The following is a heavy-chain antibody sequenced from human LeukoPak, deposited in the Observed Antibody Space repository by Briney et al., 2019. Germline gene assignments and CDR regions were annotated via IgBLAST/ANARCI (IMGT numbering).Heavy chain of an antibody. J-gene: IGHJ4*02. CDR2: IYYSGNT. CDR1: GFTFSSYS. Sequence: GSLRLSCAASGFTFSSYSMNWVRQAPGKGLEWIGYIYYSGNTNYNPSLKSRVTISVDTSKNQFSLKLSSVTAADTAVYYCASGWLPHYFDYWGQGTLVTVSS. D-gene: IGHD5-12*01. V-gene: IGHV4-59*01. CDR3: ASGWLPHYFDY.